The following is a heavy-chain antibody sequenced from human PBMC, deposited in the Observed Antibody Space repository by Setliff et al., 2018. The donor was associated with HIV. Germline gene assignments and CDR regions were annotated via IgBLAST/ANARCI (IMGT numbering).Heavy chain of an antibody. D-gene: IGHD6-13*01. CDR2: IYHSGST. CDR1: GYSISSGYY. J-gene: IGHJ4*02. V-gene: IGHV4-38-2*02. CDR3: ASLPSVLAAPIDY. Sequence: LSLTCTVSGYSISSGYYWGWIRQPPGKGLEWIGSIYHSGSTYYNPSLKSRVTISVDTSKNQFSLKLSSVTAADTAVYYCASLPSVLAAPIDYWGQGTLVTVSS.